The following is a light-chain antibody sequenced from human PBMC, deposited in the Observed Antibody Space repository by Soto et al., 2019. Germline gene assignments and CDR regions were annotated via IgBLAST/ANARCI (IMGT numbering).Light chain of an antibody. J-gene: IGLJ2*01. V-gene: IGLV2-14*01. CDR1: SSDVGGYKY. Sequence: QSALTQPASVSGSPGQSITISCTGTSSDVGGYKYVSWYQQHPGKAPKLVIYDVSNRPSGVSNRFSGSKSGNTASLTVSGLQAEDEADYYCSSYAGSNNLVFGGGTKVTVL. CDR2: DVS. CDR3: SSYAGSNNLV.